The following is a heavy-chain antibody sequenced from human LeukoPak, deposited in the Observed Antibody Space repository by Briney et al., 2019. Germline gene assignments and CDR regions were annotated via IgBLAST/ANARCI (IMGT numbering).Heavy chain of an antibody. D-gene: IGHD3-10*01. Sequence: ASVKVSCKASGYTFINYYMHWVRQAPGQGLEWMGIINPSGGSTSYAQKFQGRVTMTRDTSTSTVYMEVSSLRSEDTAVYYCARSRGIFDYWGQGTLVTVSS. CDR3: ARSRGIFDY. CDR2: INPSGGST. J-gene: IGHJ4*02. CDR1: GYTFINYY. V-gene: IGHV1-46*01.